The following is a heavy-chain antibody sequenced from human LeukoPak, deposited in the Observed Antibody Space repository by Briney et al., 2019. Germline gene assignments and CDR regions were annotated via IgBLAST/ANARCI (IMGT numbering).Heavy chain of an antibody. Sequence: PSETLSLSCTVSGGSISSYYWSWIRQPAGKGLEWIGRIYTSGSTNYNPSLKSRVTMSVDTSKNQFSLKLSSVTAADTAVYCCARDLRGYDRSWFDPWGQGTLVTVSS. CDR1: GGSISSYY. CDR2: IYTSGST. J-gene: IGHJ5*02. D-gene: IGHD5-12*01. V-gene: IGHV4-4*07. CDR3: ARDLRGYDRSWFDP.